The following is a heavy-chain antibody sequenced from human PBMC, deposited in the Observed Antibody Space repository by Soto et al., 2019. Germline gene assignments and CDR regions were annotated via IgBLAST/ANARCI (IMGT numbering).Heavy chain of an antibody. CDR2: INTASGQT. Sequence: QVPLVQSGAEVKKPGASVEVSCKASGYTFSVYAIHWVRQAPGQRLEWMGWINTASGQTRYSQKFQGSVTITRDTSASTAYMELGSLSSEDTAVYYCARDLSGNSYYGMDVWGQGTTVTVSS. CDR3: ARDLSGNSYYGMDV. J-gene: IGHJ6*02. V-gene: IGHV1-3*04. CDR1: GYTFSVYA. D-gene: IGHD3-10*01.